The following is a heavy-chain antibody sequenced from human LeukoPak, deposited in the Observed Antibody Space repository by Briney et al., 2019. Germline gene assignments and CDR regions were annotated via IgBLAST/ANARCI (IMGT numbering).Heavy chain of an antibody. CDR1: GGSISSSSYY. V-gene: IGHV4-61*05. CDR3: ASGITATTYAFDI. J-gene: IGHJ3*02. Sequence: SETLSLTCTVSGGSISSSSYYWGWIRQPPGKGLEWIGYIYYSGTTNSNPSLKSRVTISVDTSKNQFSLKLRSATAADTAVYYCASGITATTYAFDIWGQGTMVTVS. D-gene: IGHD1-20*01. CDR2: IYYSGTT.